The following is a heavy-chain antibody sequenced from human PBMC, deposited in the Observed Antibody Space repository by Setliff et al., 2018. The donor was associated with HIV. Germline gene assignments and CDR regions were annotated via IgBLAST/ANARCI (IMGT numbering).Heavy chain of an antibody. CDR1: GGSISSGSYY. J-gene: IGHJ4*02. Sequence: SETLSLTCTVSGGSISSGSYYWTWIRQPAGKGLEWIGHIYTTGSTNYNPSLKSRVTMSVDTSKNQFSPNLRSVTAADTAVYYCARGARYAYYYESSGYYRHFDYWGQGTLVTVSS. V-gene: IGHV4-61*09. CDR3: ARGARYAYYYESSGYYRHFDY. CDR2: IYTTGST. D-gene: IGHD3-22*01.